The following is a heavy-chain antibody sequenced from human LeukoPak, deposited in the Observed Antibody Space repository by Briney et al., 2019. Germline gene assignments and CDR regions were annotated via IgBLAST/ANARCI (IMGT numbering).Heavy chain of an antibody. CDR1: GGSISSYY. J-gene: IGHJ3*02. D-gene: IGHD5-24*01. Sequence: PSKTLSLTCTVSGGSISSYYWNWIRQPPGKGLEWIGYIYYSGSTNYNPSLKSRVTISVDTSKNQFSLKLSSVTAADTAVYYCAGRLWRRDGYNLSAFDIWGQGTMVTVSS. CDR3: AGRLWRRDGYNLSAFDI. V-gene: IGHV4-59*01. CDR2: IYYSGST.